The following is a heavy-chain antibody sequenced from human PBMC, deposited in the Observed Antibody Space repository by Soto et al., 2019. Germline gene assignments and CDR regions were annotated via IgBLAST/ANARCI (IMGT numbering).Heavy chain of an antibody. J-gene: IGHJ4*02. V-gene: IGHV4-34*01. CDR1: GGSFSGYY. CDR2: INHSGST. D-gene: IGHD6-6*01. CDR3: ARRRGAARGFDY. Sequence: SETLSLTCAVYGGSFSGYYWSWIRQPPGKGLEWIGEINHSGSTNYNPSLKSRVTISVDTSKNQFSLKLSSVTAADTAVYYCARRRGAARGFDYWGQGTLVTVSS.